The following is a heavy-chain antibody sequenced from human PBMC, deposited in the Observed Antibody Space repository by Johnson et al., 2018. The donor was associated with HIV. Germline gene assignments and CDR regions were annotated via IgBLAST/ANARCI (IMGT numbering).Heavy chain of an antibody. CDR1: GFTFSSYG. D-gene: IGHD3-22*01. Sequence: VQLVESGGGVVQPGRSLRLSCAASGFTFSSYGMHWVRQAPGKGLQWVANIRQDGGETDYVDSVKGRFTISRDNAKNSLYLQMNNLRDEDTAVYYCAKNQLLRYDAFNFWGQGTMVTVSS. V-gene: IGHV3-7*01. CDR2: IRQDGGET. J-gene: IGHJ3*01. CDR3: AKNQLLRYDAFNF.